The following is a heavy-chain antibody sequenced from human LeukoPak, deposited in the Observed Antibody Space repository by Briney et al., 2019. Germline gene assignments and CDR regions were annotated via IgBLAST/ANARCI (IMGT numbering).Heavy chain of an antibody. V-gene: IGHV4-4*02. CDR1: GDSISSDNW. CDR2: IFHDGPT. D-gene: IGHD2-2*01. CDR3: ARDGGSSFRYFDY. Sequence: SETLSLTCAVSGDSISSDNWWNWVRQPPGKGLEWIGEIFHDGPTLYNPSLQSRATISVDKSKNQFSLKLSSVTAADTAVYYCARDGGSSFRYFDYWGQGTLVTVSS. J-gene: IGHJ4*02.